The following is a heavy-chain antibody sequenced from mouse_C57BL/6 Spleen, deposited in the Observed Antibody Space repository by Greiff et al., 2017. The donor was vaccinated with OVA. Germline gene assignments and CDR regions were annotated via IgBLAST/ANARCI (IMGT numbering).Heavy chain of an antibody. V-gene: IGHV10-3*01. CDR3: VRDQAYYSNHWYFDV. CDR1: GFTFNTYA. CDR2: IRSKSSNYAT. J-gene: IGHJ1*03. Sequence: EVQRVESGGGLVQPKGSLKLSCAASGFTFNTYAMHWVRQAPGKGLEWVARIRSKSSNYATYYADSVKDRFTISRDDSQSMLYLQMNNLKTEDTAMYYCVRDQAYYSNHWYFDVWGTGTTVTVSS. D-gene: IGHD2-5*01.